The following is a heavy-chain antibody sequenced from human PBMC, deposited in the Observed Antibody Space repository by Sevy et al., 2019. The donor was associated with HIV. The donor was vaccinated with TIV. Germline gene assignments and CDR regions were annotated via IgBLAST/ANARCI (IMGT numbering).Heavy chain of an antibody. J-gene: IGHJ4*02. Sequence: ASVKVSCKASGYNLNNYYIHWVRQAPGQGLEWMGLINPSGGSTSYAQKFQGRVTMTRDTSTSTLHMELSSLRSEDTAVDYCARVYYYDYSGPGYWGQGTLVTVSS. CDR3: ARVYYYDYSGPGY. V-gene: IGHV1-46*02. CDR1: GYNLNNYY. CDR2: INPSGGST. D-gene: IGHD3-22*01.